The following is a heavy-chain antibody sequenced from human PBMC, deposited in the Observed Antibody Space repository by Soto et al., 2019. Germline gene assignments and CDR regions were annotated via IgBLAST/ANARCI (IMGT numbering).Heavy chain of an antibody. CDR1: GFTVSSNY. J-gene: IGHJ4*02. CDR3: ARDWRYCSGGSCYSHY. V-gene: IGHV3-66*01. D-gene: IGHD2-15*01. Sequence: GGSLRLSCAASGFTVSSNYMSWVRQAPGKGLEWVSVIYGGGSTYYADSVKGRFTISRDNSKNRRYLQLNSLRAEDTAVYYCARDWRYCSGGSCYSHYWGQGTLVTVSS. CDR2: IYGGGST.